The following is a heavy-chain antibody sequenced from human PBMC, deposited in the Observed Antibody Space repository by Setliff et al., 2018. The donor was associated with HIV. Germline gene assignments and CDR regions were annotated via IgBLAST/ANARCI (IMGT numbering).Heavy chain of an antibody. CDR3: VRDDITVPVLDY. CDR1: GFTFTNYP. J-gene: IGHJ4*02. V-gene: IGHV3-30*04. Sequence: PGGSLPLSCAASGFTFTNYPMHWVRQAPGKGLEWVAVISEDGNKKYYADSVKGRFTISSDNSKNTVFLQMDSLRPEDTAVYYCVRDDITVPVLDYWGQGTLVTVSS. CDR2: ISEDGNKK. D-gene: IGHD6-19*01.